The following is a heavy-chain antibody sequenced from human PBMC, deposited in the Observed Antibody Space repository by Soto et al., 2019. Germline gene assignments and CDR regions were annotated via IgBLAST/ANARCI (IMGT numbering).Heavy chain of an antibody. CDR1: GGSISSGGYY. V-gene: IGHV4-31*03. D-gene: IGHD6-6*01. CDR2: IYYSGST. J-gene: IGHJ6*02. Sequence: TLSLTCTVSGGSISSGGYYWSWIRQHPGKGLEWIGYIYYSGSTYYNPSLKSRVTISVGTSKNQFSLKLSSVTAADTAVYYCARDRSSTGIYYYYYYGMDVWGQGTTVTVSS. CDR3: ARDRSSTGIYYYYYYGMDV.